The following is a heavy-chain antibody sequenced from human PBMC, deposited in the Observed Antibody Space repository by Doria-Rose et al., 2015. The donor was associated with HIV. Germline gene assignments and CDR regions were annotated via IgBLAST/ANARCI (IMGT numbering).Heavy chain of an antibody. D-gene: IGHD1-1*01. Sequence: QVQLQESDAGLVKPSETLSLTCAVFGGSFSGYYWSWIRQPPGKGLEWIGEINPSGSTHYKTSLKSRVTISLDTSKNLFSLKLSSVTAADTAVYYCARGLLRGGWNDVDYYYGMDVWGQGTTVTVSS. CDR3: ARGLLRGGWNDVDYYYGMDV. J-gene: IGHJ6*02. V-gene: IGHV4-34*01. CDR1: GGSFSGYY. CDR2: INPSGST.